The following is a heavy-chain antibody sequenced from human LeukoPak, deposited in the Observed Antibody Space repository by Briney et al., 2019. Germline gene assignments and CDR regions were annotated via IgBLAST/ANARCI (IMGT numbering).Heavy chain of an antibody. J-gene: IGHJ3*02. CDR3: ARQTYYYDSAGIDAFDI. CDR1: GYTFTGYY. CDR2: ISPNSGGT. D-gene: IGHD3-22*01. Sequence: ASVKVSCKASGYTFTGYYMHWVRQAPGQGLEWMGWISPNSGGTNYAQKFQGRVTMTRDTSISTAYMELSRLRSDDTAVYYCARQTYYYDSAGIDAFDIWGQGTMVTVSS. V-gene: IGHV1-2*02.